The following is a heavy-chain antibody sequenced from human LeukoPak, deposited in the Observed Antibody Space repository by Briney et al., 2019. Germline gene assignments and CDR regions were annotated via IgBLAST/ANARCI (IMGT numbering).Heavy chain of an antibody. V-gene: IGHV1-8*02. CDR1: GYTFTGYY. D-gene: IGHD3-10*01. J-gene: IGHJ6*03. Sequence: GASVKVSCKASGYTFTGYYMHWVRQATGQGLEWMGWMNPNSGNTGYAQQFQGRVTMTRNTSISTAYMELSSLRSEDTAVYYCARGYYGSGLSYYYYMDVWGKGTTVTISS. CDR3: ARGYYGSGLSYYYYMDV. CDR2: MNPNSGNT.